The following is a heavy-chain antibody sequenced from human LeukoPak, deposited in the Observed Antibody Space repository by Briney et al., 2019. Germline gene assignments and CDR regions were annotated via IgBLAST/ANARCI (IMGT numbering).Heavy chain of an antibody. D-gene: IGHD1-26*01. J-gene: IGHJ6*03. V-gene: IGHV3-74*01. Sequence: PGGSLRLSCAASGFTFSSYWMHWVRQAPGKGLVWVSRINSDGSSTSYADSVKGRFTISRDNAKSTLYLQMNSLRAEDTAVYYCAREDEVGIYYYYYMDVWGKGTTVTVSS. CDR1: GFTFSSYW. CDR3: AREDEVGIYYYYYMDV. CDR2: INSDGSST.